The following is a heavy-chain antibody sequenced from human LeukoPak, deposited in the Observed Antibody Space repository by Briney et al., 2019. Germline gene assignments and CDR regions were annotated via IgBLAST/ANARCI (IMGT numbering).Heavy chain of an antibody. J-gene: IGHJ5*02. CDR3: AREDVAVADGWFDP. CDR2: ISSSSSYI. Sequence: GGSLRLSCAASGFTFSSYSMNWVRQAPGKGLEWVSSISSSSSYIYYADSVKGRFTISRDNAKNSLYLQMNCLRAEDTAVYYCAREDVAVADGWFDPWGQGTLVTVSS. D-gene: IGHD6-19*01. CDR1: GFTFSSYS. V-gene: IGHV3-21*01.